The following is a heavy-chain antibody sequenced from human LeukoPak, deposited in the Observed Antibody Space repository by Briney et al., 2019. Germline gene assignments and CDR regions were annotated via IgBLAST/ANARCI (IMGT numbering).Heavy chain of an antibody. CDR2: ISWDSEKK. CDR1: GFKFDDHT. D-gene: IGHD2-21*01. J-gene: IGHJ4*02. V-gene: IGHV3-9*01. CDR3: AKDVVAKFTGAFFDD. Sequence: PGGSLRLSCAASGFKFDDHTMHWVRQAPGKGPEWVSGISWDSEKKEYASSVKGRFTISRDNAKNSLYLQMNSLRTEDTALYYCAKDVVAKFTGAFFDDWGQGTLVTVSS.